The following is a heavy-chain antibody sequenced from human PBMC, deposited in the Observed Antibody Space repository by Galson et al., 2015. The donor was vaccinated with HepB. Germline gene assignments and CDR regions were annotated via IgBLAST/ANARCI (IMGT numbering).Heavy chain of an antibody. J-gene: IGHJ5*02. V-gene: IGHV5-51*01. D-gene: IGHD5-18*01. CDR2: IYPGDSDA. Sequence: QSGAEVKKPGESLKISCKGSGSSFTSYWIGWVRQMPGKGLEWMGIIYPGDSDARYSPSFQGQVTISADKSISTAYLQWSSLKASDTAMYYCARSGRGYSYGYDWFDPWGQGTLVTVSS. CDR3: ARSGRGYSYGYDWFDP. CDR1: GSSFTSYW.